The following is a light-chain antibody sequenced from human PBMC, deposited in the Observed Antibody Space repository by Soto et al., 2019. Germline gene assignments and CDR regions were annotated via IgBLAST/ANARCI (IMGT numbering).Light chain of an antibody. V-gene: IGKV3-20*01. CDR2: GAS. CDR1: QSVSSSY. CDR3: QQYGSSPLT. Sequence: EIVLTQSPGTLSLSPGERATLSCRASQSVSSSYLAWYQRKPGQAPRLLIYGASNRATGIPDRFSGSGSGTDFTLTISRLEPEDFAVYYCQQYGSSPLTFGGGTKVEIK. J-gene: IGKJ4*01.